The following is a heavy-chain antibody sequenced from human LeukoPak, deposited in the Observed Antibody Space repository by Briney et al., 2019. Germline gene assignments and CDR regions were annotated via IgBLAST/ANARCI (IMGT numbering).Heavy chain of an antibody. D-gene: IGHD3-22*01. J-gene: IGHJ4*02. CDR3: AKDKSAYDSSGYV. CDR1: GFTFSSYE. Sequence: GGSLRLSCAASGFTFSSYEMNWVRQAPGKGLGWVSSISSSSSYIYYADSVKGRFTISRDNAKNSLYLQMNSLRAEDTAVYYCAKDKSAYDSSGYVWGQGTLVTVSS. CDR2: ISSSSSYI. V-gene: IGHV3-21*01.